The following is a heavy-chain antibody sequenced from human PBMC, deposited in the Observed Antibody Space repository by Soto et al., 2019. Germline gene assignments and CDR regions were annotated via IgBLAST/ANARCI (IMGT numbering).Heavy chain of an antibody. D-gene: IGHD1-7*01. CDR3: ARETGTTLNDAFDI. Sequence: QLQLQESGPGLVKPSETLSLTCTVSGGSISSSSYYWGWIRQPPGKGLEWIGSIYYSGSTYYNPSLKSRVTISVDTSKNQFALKLSSVTAADTAVYYCARETGTTLNDAFDIWGQGTMVTVSS. CDR2: IYYSGST. J-gene: IGHJ3*02. V-gene: IGHV4-39*01. CDR1: GGSISSSSYY.